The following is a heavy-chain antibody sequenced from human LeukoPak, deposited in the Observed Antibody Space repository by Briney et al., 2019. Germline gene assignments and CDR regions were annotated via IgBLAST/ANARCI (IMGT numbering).Heavy chain of an antibody. V-gene: IGHV5-51*01. CDR1: GYSFSNYW. D-gene: IGHD4-17*01. Sequence: GESLKISCKGSGYSFSNYWIGWVRQMTGKGLEWMGIIYPSDSDTRYSPSFQGQVTMSADKSISPAYLQWSSLKASDTAMYYCARKGDSGDFTGYWGQGTLVTVSS. CDR3: ARKGDSGDFTGY. CDR2: IYPSDSDT. J-gene: IGHJ4*02.